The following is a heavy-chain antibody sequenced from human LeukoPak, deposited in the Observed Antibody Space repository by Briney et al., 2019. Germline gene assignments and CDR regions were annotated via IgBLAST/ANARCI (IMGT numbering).Heavy chain of an antibody. V-gene: IGHV4-39*07. J-gene: IGHJ4*02. CDR3: AREAETTARHNDY. Sequence: KPSETLSLTCTVSGGSISSSSYYWGWIRQPPGKGLEWIGSIYYSGNTYYNPSLKSRVTISVDTSKNQFSLKLSSVTAADTAVYYCAREAETTARHNDYWGQGTLVTVSS. CDR1: GGSISSSSYY. D-gene: IGHD4-17*01. CDR2: IYYSGNT.